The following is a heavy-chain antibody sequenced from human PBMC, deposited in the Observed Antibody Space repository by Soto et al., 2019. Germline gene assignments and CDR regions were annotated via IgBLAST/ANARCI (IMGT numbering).Heavy chain of an antibody. Sequence: EASVNRACKSSVYALIGYAISWGRQAPGQGLEWMGWIIPYNGTTNYAQKFQGRVTMTTDKSTSTAYMELRSLRSDDTAVYYCARGTPGLLRNFDQLSGNNWFDPWGEGTLVTVSS. CDR1: VYALIGYA. J-gene: IGHJ5*02. D-gene: IGHD3-9*01. CDR3: ARGTPGLLRNFDQLSGNNWFDP. CDR2: IIPYNGTT. V-gene: IGHV1-18*01.